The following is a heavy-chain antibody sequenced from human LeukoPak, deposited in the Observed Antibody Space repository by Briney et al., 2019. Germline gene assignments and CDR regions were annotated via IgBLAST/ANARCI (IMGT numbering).Heavy chain of an antibody. CDR2: IDERGTNA. Sequence: GGSLRLSCAASGFTFSNHWMHWVRQAPGKGLVWVSRIDERGTNAMYADSVKGRFSISKDNAMNTVNLQMNSLRAEDTGVYYCIRDEALWRLDYWGQGTLVTVSS. CDR1: GFTFSNHW. D-gene: IGHD3-10*01. J-gene: IGHJ4*02. V-gene: IGHV3-74*03. CDR3: IRDEALWRLDY.